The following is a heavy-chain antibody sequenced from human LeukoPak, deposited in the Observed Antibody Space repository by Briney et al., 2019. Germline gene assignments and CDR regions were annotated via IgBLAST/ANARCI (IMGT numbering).Heavy chain of an antibody. CDR2: IWYDGSNK. CDR3: ARGTAVTHGYFEY. D-gene: IGHD4-17*01. Sequence: PGGSLRLSCAASGFTFSYYSMNWVRQAPGKGLEWVAVIWYDGSNKYYADSVEGRFTISRDDSKNTLYLQMISLRAEDTAMYYCARGTAVTHGYFEYWGQGTLVTVSS. J-gene: IGHJ4*02. CDR1: GFTFSYYS. V-gene: IGHV3-33*08.